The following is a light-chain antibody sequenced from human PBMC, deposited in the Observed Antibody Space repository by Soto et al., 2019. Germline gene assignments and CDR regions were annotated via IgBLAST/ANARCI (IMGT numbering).Light chain of an antibody. V-gene: IGKV1-5*03. J-gene: IGKJ2*01. Sequence: DIHMTQSPSTLSASVGDRVTITCRASANVLTWLAWYQQKPGKAPKLLIYKASRLQSGVPSRFSGSGSGTEFTLSISSLQPDDFATYYCHQYKSYYTFGQGTKLEIK. CDR3: HQYKSYYT. CDR2: KAS. CDR1: ANVLTW.